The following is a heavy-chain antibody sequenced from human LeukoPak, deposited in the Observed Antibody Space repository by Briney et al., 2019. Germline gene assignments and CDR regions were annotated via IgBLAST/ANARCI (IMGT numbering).Heavy chain of an antibody. CDR2: IYPGDSNT. D-gene: IGHD2-21*02. J-gene: IGHJ4*02. Sequence: GASLKISFESSGYSFTSYWIGWVRQMPGKGLEWMGIIYPGDSNTRYSPSFQGQVTISADKSISTAYLQWSSLKASDSAMYYCVQCGGDCYTSSHWGQGTLFTVSS. CDR1: GYSFTSYW. V-gene: IGHV5-51*01. CDR3: VQCGGDCYTSSH.